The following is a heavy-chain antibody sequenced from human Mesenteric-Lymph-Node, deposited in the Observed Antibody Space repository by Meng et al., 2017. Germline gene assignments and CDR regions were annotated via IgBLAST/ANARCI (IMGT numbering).Heavy chain of an antibody. CDR2: ISGNDDK. CDR3: AHRGTEIAIPGGGGFDY. D-gene: IGHD3-16*01. Sequence: SGPTLVKPTQTLTLTCTFSGFSLSTITIGVGWIRQPPGKALEWLALISGNDDKRYSPSLKTRLTVTKDTSKNQVVPTMTNMDPVDTATYYCAHRGTEIAIPGGGGFDYWGQGTLVTVSS. CDR1: GFSLSTITIG. V-gene: IGHV2-5*01. J-gene: IGHJ4*02.